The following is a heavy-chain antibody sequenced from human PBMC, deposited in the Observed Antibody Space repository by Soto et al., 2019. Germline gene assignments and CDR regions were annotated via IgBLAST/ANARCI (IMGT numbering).Heavy chain of an antibody. J-gene: IGHJ6*02. V-gene: IGHV1-46*01. CDR2: INPSGGST. CDR1: GYTLTSYY. D-gene: IGHD6-13*01. CDR3: ARVNVSSYSSSWPYYYYGMDV. Sequence: GASVKVSCKASGYTLTSYYMHWVRQAPGQGLEWMGIINPSGGSTSYAQKFQGRVTMTRDTSTSTVYMELSSLRSEDTAVYYCARVNVSSYSSSWPYYYYGMDVWGQGTTVTVSS.